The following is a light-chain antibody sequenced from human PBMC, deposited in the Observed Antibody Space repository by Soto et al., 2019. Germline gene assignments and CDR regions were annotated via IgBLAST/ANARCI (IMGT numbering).Light chain of an antibody. V-gene: IGKV3D-7*01. Sequence: EIALTQSPASLSLSPGESVTLSCRPSQTISGNYLSWYQRRPGQAPRRLIFGASIRATDIPARFSGSGSVRDFTLAITSLEPEDFAVYYCHQKYDFPWTFGHGTKRE. CDR1: QTISGNY. J-gene: IGKJ2*02. CDR2: GAS. CDR3: HQKYDFPWT.